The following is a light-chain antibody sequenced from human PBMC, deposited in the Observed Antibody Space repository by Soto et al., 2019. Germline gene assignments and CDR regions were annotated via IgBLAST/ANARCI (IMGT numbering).Light chain of an antibody. V-gene: IGKV2-40*01. CDR3: MQRIEFPFT. J-gene: IGKJ4*01. Sequence: DIVMTQTPLSLTVTPGEPASISCRSSQSLLYSDDGNTYLDWYLQKPGQSPQLLIYTVSYRASGVPDRFSGSGSGTDFTLKISRVEAEDVGVYYCMQRIEFPFTFGGGTKVDIK. CDR2: TVS. CDR1: QSLLYSDDGNTY.